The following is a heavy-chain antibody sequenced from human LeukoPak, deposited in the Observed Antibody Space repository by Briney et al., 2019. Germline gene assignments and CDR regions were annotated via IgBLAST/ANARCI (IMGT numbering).Heavy chain of an antibody. D-gene: IGHD6-13*01. V-gene: IGHV1-8*01. CDR1: GYTFTSYD. CDR2: MNPNSGNT. Sequence: GASVKVSCKASGYTFTSYDINWVRQAIGQGLEWMGWMNPNSGNTGYAQKFQGRVTMTRNTSISTAYMELSSLRSEDTAVYCCARVAAAGTPSYAEYFQHWGQGTLVTVSS. J-gene: IGHJ1*01. CDR3: ARVAAAGTPSYAEYFQH.